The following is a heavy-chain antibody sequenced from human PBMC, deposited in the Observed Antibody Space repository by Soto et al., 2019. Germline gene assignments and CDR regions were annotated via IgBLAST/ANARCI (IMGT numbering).Heavy chain of an antibody. J-gene: IGHJ4*02. CDR2: IYPGDSDT. CDR1: GYSFTSYW. CDR3: ARHVPAWIWTFDY. D-gene: IGHD5-12*01. Sequence: GESLKISCKGSGYSFTSYWIGWVRQMPGKGLEWMGIIYPGDSDTRYSPSFQGQVTIPADKSISTAYLQWSSLKASDTAMYYCARHVPAWIWTFDYWGQGTLVTVSS. V-gene: IGHV5-51*01.